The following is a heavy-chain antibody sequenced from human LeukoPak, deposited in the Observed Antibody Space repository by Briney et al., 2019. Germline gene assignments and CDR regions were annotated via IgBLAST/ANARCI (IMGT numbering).Heavy chain of an antibody. J-gene: IGHJ4*02. Sequence: GESLKISFQGSGYPFTTYWIAWVRQMPGKGLEWMGVIYPADSDTRYSPSFQGQVTISADKSISTAYLQWSSLQASDTAIYYCVRKGASTWYLDFWGQGTLVTVSS. CDR2: IYPADSDT. V-gene: IGHV5-51*01. D-gene: IGHD2-2*01. CDR1: GYPFTTYW. CDR3: VRKGASTWYLDF.